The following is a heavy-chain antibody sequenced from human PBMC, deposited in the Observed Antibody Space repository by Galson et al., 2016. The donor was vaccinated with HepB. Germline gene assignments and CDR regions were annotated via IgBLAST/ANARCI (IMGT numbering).Heavy chain of an antibody. CDR2: IYYSGST. Sequence: ETLSLTCTVSGGSLSSYYWSWIRQPPGKGLEWIGYIYYSGSTNYNPSLKSRVTISIDTSKNQFSLKLSSVTAADTAVYYCARSPSMIRGVILDSWGQGTLVTVSS. V-gene: IGHV4-59*01. CDR1: GGSLSSYY. J-gene: IGHJ4*02. CDR3: ARSPSMIRGVILDS. D-gene: IGHD3-10*01.